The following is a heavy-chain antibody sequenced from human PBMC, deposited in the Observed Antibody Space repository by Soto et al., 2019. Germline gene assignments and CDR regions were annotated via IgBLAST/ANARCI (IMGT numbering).Heavy chain of an antibody. CDR2: MFYSGLT. CDR3: APLTVSLSGPYGIHV. D-gene: IGHD2-15*01. J-gene: IGHJ6*02. CDR1: GYSVSSSDYY. V-gene: IGHV4-39*01. Sequence: SETLSLTCSVSGYSVSSSDYYWAWIRQPPGKGLEWIGSMFYSGLTYYNPSLKSRVTLSVDTSKDHFSVRLNSVTAADTAVYYCAPLTVSLSGPYGIHVWGQGTTVTVSS.